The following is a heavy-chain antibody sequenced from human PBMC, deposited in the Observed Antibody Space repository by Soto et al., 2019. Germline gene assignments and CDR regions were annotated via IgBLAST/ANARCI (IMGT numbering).Heavy chain of an antibody. V-gene: IGHV3-30*18. D-gene: IGHD6-6*01. Sequence: PGGSLRLSCAASGFTFSSYGMHWVRQAPGKGLEWVAVISYDGSNKYYADSVKGRFTISRDNSKNTLYLQMNSLRAEDTAVYYCAKDPHRLAARPYFDYWGQGTLVTVSS. CDR1: GFTFSSYG. CDR2: ISYDGSNK. CDR3: AKDPHRLAARPYFDY. J-gene: IGHJ4*02.